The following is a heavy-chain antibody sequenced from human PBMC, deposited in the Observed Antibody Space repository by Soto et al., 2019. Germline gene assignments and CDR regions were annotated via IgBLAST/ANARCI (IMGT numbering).Heavy chain of an antibody. CDR1: GGTFSSYA. Sequence: GASVKVSCKASGGTFSSYAISWVRQAPGQGLEWMGGIIPIFGTANYAQKFQGRVTITADESTSTAYMELSSLRSEDTAVYYCARRGYSSSWYGGGYYYYGMDVWGQGTTVTVSS. CDR3: ARRGYSSSWYGGGYYYYGMDV. V-gene: IGHV1-69*13. D-gene: IGHD6-13*01. CDR2: IIPIFGTA. J-gene: IGHJ6*02.